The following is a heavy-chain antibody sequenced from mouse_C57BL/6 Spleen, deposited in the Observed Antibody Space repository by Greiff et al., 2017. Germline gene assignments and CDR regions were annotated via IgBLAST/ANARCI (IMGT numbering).Heavy chain of an antibody. J-gene: IGHJ4*01. Sequence: EVQLQQSGPVLVKPGASVKMSCKASGYPFTDYYMNWVKPSHGKSLEWIGVINPYNGGTSYNQKFKGKATLTVDKTSSTAYMELNSLTSEDSAVYYCARRGSSYNYAMDYWGQGTSVTVSS. CDR3: ARRGSSYNYAMDY. D-gene: IGHD1-1*01. CDR2: INPYNGGT. CDR1: GYPFTDYY. V-gene: IGHV1-19*01.